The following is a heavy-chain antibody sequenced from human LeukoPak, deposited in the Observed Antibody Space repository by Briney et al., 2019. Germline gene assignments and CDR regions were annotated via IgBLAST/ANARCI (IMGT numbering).Heavy chain of an antibody. D-gene: IGHD3-22*01. CDR3: ARFYYYDSSGYGSLFDY. J-gene: IGHJ4*02. CDR2: IYYSGST. Sequence: SETLSLTCTVSGGSISSYYWSWIRQPPGKGLEWIGYIYYSGSTNYNPSLKSRVTISVDTSKNQFSLELSSVTAADTAVYYCARFYYYDSSGYGSLFDYWGQGTLVTVSS. V-gene: IGHV4-59*01. CDR1: GGSISSYY.